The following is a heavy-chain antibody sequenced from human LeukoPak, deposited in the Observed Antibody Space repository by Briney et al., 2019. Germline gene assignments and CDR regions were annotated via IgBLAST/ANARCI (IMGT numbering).Heavy chain of an antibody. CDR2: ISSSGSYI. CDR1: GFTFSSYS. J-gene: IGHJ4*02. V-gene: IGHV3-21*04. Sequence: GGSLRLSCAASGFTFSSYSMNWVRQAPGKGLEWVSTISSSGSYIYYADSVKGRFTISRDNAKNSLYLQMNSLRPEDTALYYCAKVRAPLSGNSYYFDYWGQGTLVTVSS. CDR3: AKVRAPLSGNSYYFDY. D-gene: IGHD1-26*01.